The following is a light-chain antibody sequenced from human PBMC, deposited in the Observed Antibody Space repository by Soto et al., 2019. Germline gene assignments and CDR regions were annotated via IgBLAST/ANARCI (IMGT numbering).Light chain of an antibody. Sequence: DIGMTQYPDSLAVSLGERATINCKSSQSVLYSSNNKNYLAWYQQKPGQPPKLLIYWASTRESGVPDRFSGSGSGTDFTLTISSLQAADVAVYYCQQYYSSPVTFGGGTKVEIK. CDR1: QSVLYSSNNKNY. CDR3: QQYYSSPVT. V-gene: IGKV4-1*01. CDR2: WAS. J-gene: IGKJ4*01.